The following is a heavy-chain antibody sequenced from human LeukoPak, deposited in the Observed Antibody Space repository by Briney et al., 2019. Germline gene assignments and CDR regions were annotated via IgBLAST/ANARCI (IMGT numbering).Heavy chain of an antibody. Sequence: GASVKVSCKASGYTFTGYYMHWVRQAPGQGLEWMGWINPNSGGTNYAQKFQGRVTMTRDTSISTAYMELSRLRSDDTAVYYCARDLSSGWVTYYFDYWGQGTLVTVSS. D-gene: IGHD6-19*01. CDR1: GYTFTGYY. CDR3: ARDLSSGWVTYYFDY. V-gene: IGHV1-2*02. CDR2: INPNSGGT. J-gene: IGHJ4*02.